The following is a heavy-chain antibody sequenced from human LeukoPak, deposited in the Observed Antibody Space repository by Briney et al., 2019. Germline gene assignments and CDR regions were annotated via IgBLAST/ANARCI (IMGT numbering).Heavy chain of an antibody. Sequence: SQTLSLTCTVSGGSISSGGYYWSWIRQHPGKGLEWIGYIYYSGSTYYNPSLKSRVTISVDTSKNQFSLKLSSVTAADTAVYYCAKDRERYCSGGSCYLFDYWGQGTLVTVSS. D-gene: IGHD2-15*01. CDR2: IYYSGST. CDR3: AKDRERYCSGGSCYLFDY. J-gene: IGHJ4*02. CDR1: GGSISSGGYY. V-gene: IGHV4-31*03.